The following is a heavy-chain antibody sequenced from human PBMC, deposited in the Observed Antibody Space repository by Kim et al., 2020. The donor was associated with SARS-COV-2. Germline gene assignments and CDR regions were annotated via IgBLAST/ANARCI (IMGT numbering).Heavy chain of an antibody. CDR3: STHPPGGPSGGRGYCSGSSCDPSDY. J-gene: IGHJ4*02. CDR1: GYTFTSYT. CDR2: INAGNGDT. V-gene: IGHV1-3*01. D-gene: IGHD2-15*01. Sequence: ASVKVSCKASGYTFTSYTMHWVRQAPGQRLEWMGWINAGNGDTKYSRNFQDRVTITRDTSATTAYMELSSLRPEDTAVYYCSTHPPGGPSGGRGYCSGSSCDPSDYWGQGTLVTVSS.